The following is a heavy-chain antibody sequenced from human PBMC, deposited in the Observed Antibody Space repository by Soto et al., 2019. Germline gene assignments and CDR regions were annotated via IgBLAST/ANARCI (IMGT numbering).Heavy chain of an antibody. Sequence: GGSLRLSCAASGFTFSSYSMKWVRQAPGGGLEWVASFTSSSDIYYADSVKGRFTISRDNAKNSLYLQMNSLRVEDTAVYYCARDQMVRGEFYYYYGMDVWGQGTTVTVSS. CDR1: GFTFSSYS. D-gene: IGHD3-10*01. CDR2: FTSSSDI. CDR3: ARDQMVRGEFYYYYGMDV. V-gene: IGHV3-21*01. J-gene: IGHJ6*02.